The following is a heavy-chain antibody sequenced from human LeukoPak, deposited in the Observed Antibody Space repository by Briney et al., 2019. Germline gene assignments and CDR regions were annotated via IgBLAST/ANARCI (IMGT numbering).Heavy chain of an antibody. Sequence: SETLSLTCAIYGGSFGGYYWSWIRQPPGKGLEWIGEINHSGSTNYNPSLKSRVTISVDTSKNHFSLKLSSVTAADTAVYYCAGPGAGDLDHWGQGTLVTVSS. CDR2: INHSGST. CDR1: GGSFGGYY. J-gene: IGHJ4*02. D-gene: IGHD3-10*01. CDR3: AGPGAGDLDH. V-gene: IGHV4-34*01.